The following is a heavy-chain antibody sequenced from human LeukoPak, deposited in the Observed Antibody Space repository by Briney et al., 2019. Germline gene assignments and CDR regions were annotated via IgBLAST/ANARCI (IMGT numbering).Heavy chain of an antibody. CDR1: GFTFDDYA. D-gene: IGHD3-9*01. CDR2: IGWNSGSI. V-gene: IGHV3-9*01. Sequence: GGSLRLSCAASGFTFDDYAMHWVRQTPGKGREWVSGIGWNSGSIGYADSVKGRFTISRDNAKHSLYLQMNSLRAEDTASYYCAKEMYYDILTGYPQYTMDVWGQGTTVTVSS. CDR3: AKEMYYDILTGYPQYTMDV. J-gene: IGHJ6*02.